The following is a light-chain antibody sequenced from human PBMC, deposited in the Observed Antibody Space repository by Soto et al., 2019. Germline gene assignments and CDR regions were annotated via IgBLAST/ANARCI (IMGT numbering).Light chain of an antibody. CDR2: DVS. V-gene: IGKV1-5*01. CDR1: QTISSW. CDR3: QQYNTFWT. Sequence: DIQMTQPPSTLSASVGDRFTVTFRASQTISSWVAWYQQTPGKAPKLLIYDVSTLGSGVPSRFSGSGSGTDFTLTISSLQDDDFATYYYQQYNTFWTFGQGTKVDIK. J-gene: IGKJ1*01.